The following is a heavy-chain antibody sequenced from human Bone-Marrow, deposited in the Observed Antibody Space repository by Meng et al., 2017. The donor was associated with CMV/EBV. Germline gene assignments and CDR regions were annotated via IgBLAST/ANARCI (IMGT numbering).Heavy chain of an antibody. Sequence: SETLSLTCTVSGGSVTSGSHYWSWIRQPPGKGLEWIGYIYHTGSTKYNPSLKSRVTISVDTSKNQLFLKLSSVTAADTAVYYCAREPKIGLGSGYYFPYYYYYGMDVWGQGTTVTVSS. J-gene: IGHJ6*02. D-gene: IGHD3-22*01. CDR1: GGSVTSGSHY. CDR2: IYHTGST. CDR3: AREPKIGLGSGYYFPYYYYYGMDV. V-gene: IGHV4-61*01.